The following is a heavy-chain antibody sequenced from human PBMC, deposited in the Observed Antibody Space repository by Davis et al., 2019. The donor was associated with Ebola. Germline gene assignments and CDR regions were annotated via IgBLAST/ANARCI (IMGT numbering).Heavy chain of an antibody. CDR1: GFTFSSYA. Sequence: PGGSLRLSCAASGFTFSSYAMSWVRQAPGKGLEWVLSISGSGGSTYYADSVKGRFTISRDNSKNTLYLQMNSLRAEDTAVYFCAKEGSIWNDGNFDYWGQGTLVTVSS. J-gene: IGHJ4*02. CDR3: AKEGSIWNDGNFDY. V-gene: IGHV3-23*01. D-gene: IGHD1-1*01. CDR2: ISGSGGST.